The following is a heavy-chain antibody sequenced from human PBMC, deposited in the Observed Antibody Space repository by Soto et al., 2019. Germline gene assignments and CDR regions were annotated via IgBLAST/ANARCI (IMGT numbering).Heavy chain of an antibody. CDR2: ISYDGSNK. CDR3: APNPLHCSSTSCYDY. Sequence: GALRLSCAASGFTFSSYGMHWVRQAPGKGLEWVAVISYDGSNKYYADSVKGRFTISRDNSKNTLYLQMNSLRAEDTAVYYCAPNPLHCSSTSCYDYWGQGTLVTVSS. J-gene: IGHJ4*02. V-gene: IGHV3-30*03. CDR1: GFTFSSYG. D-gene: IGHD2-2*01.